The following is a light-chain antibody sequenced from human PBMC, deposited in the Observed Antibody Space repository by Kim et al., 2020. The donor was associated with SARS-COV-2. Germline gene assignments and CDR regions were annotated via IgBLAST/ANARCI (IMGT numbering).Light chain of an antibody. CDR1: TGAVTSGYY. CDR3: LLYYGGVWV. V-gene: IGLV7-43*01. CDR2: GTS. J-gene: IGLJ3*02. Sequence: QTVVTQEPYLTVSPGGTVTLTCASSTGAVTSGYYPSWFQQKPRQTPRSLIYGTSNTHSWTPARFSGSLLGGKAALTLSGVQPEDEAEYYCLLYYGGVWVFGGGTKVTVL.